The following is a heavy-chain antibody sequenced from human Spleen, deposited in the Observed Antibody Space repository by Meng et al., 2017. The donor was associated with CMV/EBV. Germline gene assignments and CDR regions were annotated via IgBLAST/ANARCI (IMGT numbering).Heavy chain of an antibody. CDR1: SVSSSNYY. J-gene: IGHJ4*02. V-gene: IGHV4-39*01. Sequence: SVSSSNYYWGWIRQPPGKGLEWIGNMYYSGNTYYNPSLKSRVTMTLDTSKKRISLRLFSVTAADTAIYYCAGRKRDAYSSGWSVHFDSWGQGALVTVSS. CDR3: AGRKRDAYSSGWSVHFDS. CDR2: MYYSGNT. D-gene: IGHD6-19*01.